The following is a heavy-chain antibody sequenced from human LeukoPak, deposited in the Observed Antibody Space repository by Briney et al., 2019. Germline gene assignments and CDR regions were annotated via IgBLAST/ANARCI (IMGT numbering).Heavy chain of an antibody. CDR3: ARDYVYAFDY. Sequence: GGSLRLSCAASGFSFSSYSMNWVRQAPGKGLEWVSYISGSGDAKHYTDSVKGRFTISRDNAKNALYLQMNSLRAEDTAVYFCARDYVYAFDYWGQGTLVTVSS. D-gene: IGHD2/OR15-2a*01. CDR1: GFSFSSYS. J-gene: IGHJ4*02. CDR2: ISGSGDAK. V-gene: IGHV3-48*01.